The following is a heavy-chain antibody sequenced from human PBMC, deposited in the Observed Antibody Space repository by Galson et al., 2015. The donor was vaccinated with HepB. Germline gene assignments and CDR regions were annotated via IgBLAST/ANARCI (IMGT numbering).Heavy chain of an antibody. Sequence: SVKVSCKASGGIFRSYAISWVRQAPGQGLEWMGGIIPVFGSTKYAQRFQGRVTITADESTSTAYMELNSLTFADTAVYYCATDDGAGYYYYFSMDVWGQGTTVTVSS. D-gene: IGHD4-17*01. CDR2: IIPVFGST. J-gene: IGHJ6*02. V-gene: IGHV1-69*13. CDR1: GGIFRSYA. CDR3: ATDDGAGYYYYFSMDV.